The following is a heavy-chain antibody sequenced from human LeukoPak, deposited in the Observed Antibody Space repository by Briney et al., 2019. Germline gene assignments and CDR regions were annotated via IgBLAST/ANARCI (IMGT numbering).Heavy chain of an antibody. D-gene: IGHD5-12*01. CDR1: GGSFSGHY. J-gene: IGHJ5*02. Sequence: SETLSLTCAVYGGSFSGHYWGWIRQPPGKGLEWIGEINHSGSTNYNPSLKSRVTISVDTSKNQFSLKLSSVTAADTAVYYCARASPPSGYSGYDWISSWFDPWGQGTLVTVSS. CDR3: ARASPPSGYSGYDWISSWFDP. V-gene: IGHV4-34*01. CDR2: INHSGST.